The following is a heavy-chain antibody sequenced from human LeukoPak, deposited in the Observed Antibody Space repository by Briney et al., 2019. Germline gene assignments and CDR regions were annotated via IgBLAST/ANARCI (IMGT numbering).Heavy chain of an antibody. Sequence: SETLSLTCTVSGGSISSYYWSWIRQPPGKGLEWIGYIYYSGSTNYNPSLKSRVTISVDTSKNQFSLKLSSVTAADTAVYYCARQQGGVVTPPHFDYWGQGTLVTVSS. D-gene: IGHD3-3*01. J-gene: IGHJ4*02. CDR2: IYYSGST. CDR3: ARQQGGVVTPPHFDY. CDR1: GGSISSYY. V-gene: IGHV4-59*08.